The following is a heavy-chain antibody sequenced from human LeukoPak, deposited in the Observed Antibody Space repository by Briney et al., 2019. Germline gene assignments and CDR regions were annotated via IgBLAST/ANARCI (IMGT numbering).Heavy chain of an antibody. Sequence: GGSLRLSCAASGFTFSSYSMNWVRQAPGKGLEWVSSISSSSSYICYADSVKGRFTISRDNAKNSLYLQMNSLRAEDTAVYYCARGGDSSSWVRYYGMDVWGQGTTVTVSS. D-gene: IGHD6-6*01. CDR1: GFTFSSYS. V-gene: IGHV3-21*01. CDR3: ARGGDSSSWVRYYGMDV. J-gene: IGHJ6*02. CDR2: ISSSSSYI.